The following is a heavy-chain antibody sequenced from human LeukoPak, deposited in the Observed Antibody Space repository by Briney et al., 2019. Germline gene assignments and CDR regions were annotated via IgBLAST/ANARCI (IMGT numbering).Heavy chain of an antibody. CDR2: MNPNSGNT. CDR3: ASTLGVCSGGSCYSGHDYGDYYYYGMDV. J-gene: IGHJ6*02. D-gene: IGHD2-15*01. CDR1: GYTFTSYD. Sequence: ASVKVSCKASGYTFTSYDINWVRQATGQGLEWMGWMNPNSGNTGYAQKFQGRVTMTRNTPISTAYMELSSLRSEDTAVYYCASTLGVCSGGSCYSGHDYGDYYYYGMDVWGQGTTDTVSS. V-gene: IGHV1-8*01.